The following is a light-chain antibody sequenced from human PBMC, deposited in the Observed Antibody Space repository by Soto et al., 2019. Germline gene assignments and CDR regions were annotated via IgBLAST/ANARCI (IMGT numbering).Light chain of an antibody. V-gene: IGLV2-14*01. CDR3: SSYTSSDPPYV. Sequence: QSALTQPASVSGSPGQSITVSCTGTSSDVGGYNYVSWYQQHPDKAPKLMMYVVSNRPSGVSNRFSDSKPDNTAFLTISGLQAEDEADYYCSSYTSSDPPYVFGTGTKLTVL. J-gene: IGLJ1*01. CDR1: SSDVGGYNY. CDR2: VVS.